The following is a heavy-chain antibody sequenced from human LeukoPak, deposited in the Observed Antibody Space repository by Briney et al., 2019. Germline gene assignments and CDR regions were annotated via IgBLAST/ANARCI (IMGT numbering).Heavy chain of an antibody. CDR3: ASRTYYYDSSGYLDAFDI. V-gene: IGHV3-23*01. J-gene: IGHJ3*02. D-gene: IGHD3-22*01. CDR2: ISGSGGST. Sequence: GGSLRLSCAASGFTFSSYGMSWVRQAPGKGLGLVSAISGSGGSTYYADSVKGRFTISRDNSKNTLYLQMNSLRAEDTAVYYCASRTYYYDSSGYLDAFDIWGQGTMVTVSS. CDR1: GFTFSSYG.